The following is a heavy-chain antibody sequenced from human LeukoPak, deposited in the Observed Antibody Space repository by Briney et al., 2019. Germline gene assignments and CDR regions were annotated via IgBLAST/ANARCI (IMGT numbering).Heavy chain of an antibody. D-gene: IGHD3-22*01. Sequence: SQTLSLTCAVSGGSISSGGYSWSWIRQPPGKGLEWIGYIYHSGSTYYNPSLKRRVTISGDRSKNQFSLKLRSVTAADTAVYYCARSRYYYDSSGYYYLDNDAFDIWGQGTMVTVSS. J-gene: IGHJ3*02. V-gene: IGHV4-30-2*01. CDR2: IYHSGST. CDR1: GGSISSGGYS. CDR3: ARSRYYYDSSGYYYLDNDAFDI.